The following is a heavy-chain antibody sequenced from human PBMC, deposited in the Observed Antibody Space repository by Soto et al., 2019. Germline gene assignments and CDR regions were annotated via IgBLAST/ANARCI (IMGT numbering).Heavy chain of an antibody. Sequence: SETLSLTCAVSGGSISSGGYSCSWIRQPPGKGLEWIGYIYHSGSTYYNPSLKSRVTISVDRSKNQFSLKLSSVTAADTAVYYCARPGDSSGYYPFDYWGQGTLVTVSS. V-gene: IGHV4-30-2*01. J-gene: IGHJ4*02. CDR1: GGSISSGGYS. CDR2: IYHSGST. CDR3: ARPGDSSGYYPFDY. D-gene: IGHD3-22*01.